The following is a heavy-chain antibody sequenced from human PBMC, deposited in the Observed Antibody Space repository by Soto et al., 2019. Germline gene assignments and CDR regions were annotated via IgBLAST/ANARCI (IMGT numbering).Heavy chain of an antibody. V-gene: IGHV6-1*01. CDR1: GDSVSSNSAA. Sequence: SQTLSLTCVISGDSVSSNSAAWNWIRQSPSRGFEWLGRTYYRSKWYDDYAVSVRSRITINPDTSKNQFSLQLNSVTPEDTAVYYCARVDLRRSSLFWFDPWGQGTLVTVS. J-gene: IGHJ5*02. CDR2: TYYRSKWYD. CDR3: ARVDLRRSSLFWFDP. D-gene: IGHD6-6*01.